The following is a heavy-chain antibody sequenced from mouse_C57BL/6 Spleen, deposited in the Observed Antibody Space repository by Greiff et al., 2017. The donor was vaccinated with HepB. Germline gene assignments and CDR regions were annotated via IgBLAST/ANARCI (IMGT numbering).Heavy chain of an antibody. Sequence: VHVKQSGAELVRPGASVKLSCTASGFNIKDDYMHWVKQRPEQGLEWIGWIDPENGDTEYASKFQGKATITADTSSNTAYLQLSSLTSEDTAVYYCTFYYGNSLPYWGQGTLVTVSA. CDR3: TFYYGNSLPY. CDR2: IDPENGDT. V-gene: IGHV14-4*01. D-gene: IGHD2-1*01. CDR1: GFNIKDDY. J-gene: IGHJ3*01.